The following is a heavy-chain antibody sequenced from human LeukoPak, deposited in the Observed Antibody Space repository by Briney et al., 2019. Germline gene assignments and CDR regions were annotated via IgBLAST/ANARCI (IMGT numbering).Heavy chain of an antibody. CDR1: GYTFTSYG. CDR2: ISAYNGNT. V-gene: IGHV1-18*01. CDR3: ARAGSTYYYYYMDV. D-gene: IGHD2-2*01. J-gene: IGHJ6*03. Sequence: ASVKVSCKASGYTFTSYGISWVRQAPGQGLEWMGWISAYNGNTNYAQKLQGRVTMTTDTSTSTAYMELRSLRSDDTAAYYCARAGSTYYYYYMDVWGKGTTVTVSS.